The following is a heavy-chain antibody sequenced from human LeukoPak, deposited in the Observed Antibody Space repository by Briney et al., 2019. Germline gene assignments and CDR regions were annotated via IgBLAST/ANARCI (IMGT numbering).Heavy chain of an antibody. D-gene: IGHD6-19*01. J-gene: IGHJ3*02. CDR3: ARDPMAGTFRVFDS. Sequence: SETLSLTCTVSGGSISSYYWSWIRQPAGKGLEWIGRIYSRGSTNYNPSLQSRVTMSVDTSKNQISLKLNSVTAADTAVYYCARDPMAGTFRVFDSWGQGTMVTVSS. CDR2: IYSRGST. V-gene: IGHV4-4*07. CDR1: GGSISSYY.